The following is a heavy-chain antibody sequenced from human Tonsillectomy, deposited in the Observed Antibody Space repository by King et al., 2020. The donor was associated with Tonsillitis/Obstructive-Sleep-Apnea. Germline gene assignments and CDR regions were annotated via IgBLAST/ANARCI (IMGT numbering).Heavy chain of an antibody. J-gene: IGHJ3*02. CDR2: IRSKALGGTT. CDR1: GFTFGDYA. Sequence: VQLVESGGGLVKPGRSLRLSCTASGFTFGDYAMSWFRQAPGKGLEGVGFIRSKALGGTTEYAASGKGRLTISRDDSKSIAYLQMNSLKTKETAVYYCTRDRTDIVSLRLGVGDAFDIWGQGTMVTVSS. D-gene: IGHD5/OR15-5a*01. CDR3: TRDRTDIVSLRLGVGDAFDI. V-gene: IGHV3-49*05.